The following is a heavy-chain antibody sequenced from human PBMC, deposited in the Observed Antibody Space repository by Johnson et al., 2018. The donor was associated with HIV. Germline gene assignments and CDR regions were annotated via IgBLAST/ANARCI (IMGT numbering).Heavy chain of an antibody. J-gene: IGHJ3*02. CDR1: GFSFGTYA. V-gene: IGHV3-23*04. CDR3: STPSTGTYYGFHI. CDR2: ISNSGSST. Sequence: VLLVESGGGLVQPGGSLRLSCAASGFSFGTYAMSWVRQAPGKGLQWVSGISNSGSSTYYADSVKGRFTISRDNSKDTVWLQMNSLRGEDTAVYYCSTPSTGTYYGFHIWGQGTMVTVSS.